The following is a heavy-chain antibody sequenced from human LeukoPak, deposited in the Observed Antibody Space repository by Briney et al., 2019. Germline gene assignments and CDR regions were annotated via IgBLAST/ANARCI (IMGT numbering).Heavy chain of an antibody. Sequence: GGSLRLSCAASGFTFNSYSKNPLRQAPGKGLQPVSSISSSSSYIYYADSVRGRFTISRDNAKSSLYLQMNSLRAEDTAVYYCARDLLSYGMDVWGQGTTVTVSS. CDR1: GFTFNSYS. J-gene: IGHJ6*02. CDR3: ARDLLSYGMDV. CDR2: ISSSSSYI. V-gene: IGHV3-21*01.